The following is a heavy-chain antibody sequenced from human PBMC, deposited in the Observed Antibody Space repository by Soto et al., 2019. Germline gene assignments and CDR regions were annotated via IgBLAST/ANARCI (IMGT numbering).Heavy chain of an antibody. J-gene: IGHJ5*02. CDR2: INHSGST. V-gene: IGHV4-34*01. CDR1: GGSFSGHY. Sequence: SETLSLTCAVYGGSFSGHYWSWIRQPPGKGLEWIGEINHSGSTNYNPSLKSRVTISVDTSKNQFSLKLSSVTAADTAVYYCARGQPEGRFLDHGYLPWLDPWGQGTLVTVSS. CDR3: ARGQPEGRFLDHGYLPWLDP. D-gene: IGHD3-3*01.